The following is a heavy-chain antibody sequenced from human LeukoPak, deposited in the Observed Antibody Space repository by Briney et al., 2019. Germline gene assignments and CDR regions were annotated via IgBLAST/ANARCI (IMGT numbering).Heavy chain of an antibody. CDR3: ARANFNYYDSSGYHPFDY. J-gene: IGHJ4*02. Sequence: SVKVSCKASGGTFSSYAISWVRQAPGQGLEWMGGIIPIFGTANYAQKFQGRVTITTDESTSTAYMELSSLRSEDTAVYYCARANFNYYDSSGYHPFDYWGQGTLVTVSS. CDR1: GGTFSSYA. CDR2: IIPIFGTA. V-gene: IGHV1-69*05. D-gene: IGHD3-22*01.